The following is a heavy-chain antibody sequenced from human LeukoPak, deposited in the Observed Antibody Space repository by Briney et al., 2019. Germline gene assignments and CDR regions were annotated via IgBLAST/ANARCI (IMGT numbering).Heavy chain of an antibody. V-gene: IGHV3-30*02. CDR3: AKDRTTYYDFLIEFRGGDAFDI. CDR2: LQYDGSDK. J-gene: IGHJ3*02. D-gene: IGHD3-9*01. Sequence: PGGSLRLSCAAAGLTFSNYGMHWVRQAPGKGLEWVAFLQYDGSDKYYADSVKGRFTISRDNSKNTLYLQMNSLRPEDTAVYYCAKDRTTYYDFLIEFRGGDAFDIWGQGTMVIVSS. CDR1: GLTFSNYG.